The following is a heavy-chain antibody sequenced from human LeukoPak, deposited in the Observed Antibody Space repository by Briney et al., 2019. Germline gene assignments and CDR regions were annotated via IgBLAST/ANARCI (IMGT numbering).Heavy chain of an antibody. D-gene: IGHD3-16*01. Sequence: GGSLSLLCAPSGCTCGIGVVSWVRQAPGKGMEWVSGFWGSGEITYNADPVKGRFTISRDNSKNTLYLQMNSLSAEGTAVYYCARGWGDYWGQGTLVTVSS. CDR2: FWGSGEIT. CDR1: GCTCGIGV. V-gene: IGHV3-23*01. J-gene: IGHJ4*02. CDR3: ARGWGDY.